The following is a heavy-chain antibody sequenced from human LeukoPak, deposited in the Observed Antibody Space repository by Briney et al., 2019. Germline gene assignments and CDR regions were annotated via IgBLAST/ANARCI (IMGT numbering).Heavy chain of an antibody. D-gene: IGHD5-18*01. V-gene: IGHV4-39*01. Sequence: PSETLSLTCTVSGGSISSSNYYWGWIRQPPGQGLEWIGSIYYSGSSYYNPSLKSRVTISVDTSKNQFSLKLSSVTAADTAVYHCRGYTSGYLGGDYWGQGALVTVSS. CDR3: RGYTSGYLGGDY. CDR1: GGSISSSNYY. CDR2: IYYSGSS. J-gene: IGHJ4*02.